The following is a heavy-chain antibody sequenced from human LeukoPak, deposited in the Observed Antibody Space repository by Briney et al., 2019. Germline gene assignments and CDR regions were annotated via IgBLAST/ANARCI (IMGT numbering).Heavy chain of an antibody. CDR2: INHSGST. J-gene: IGHJ4*02. V-gene: IGHV4-34*01. CDR3: ARDRYGNYFDY. CDR1: GGSFSGYY. Sequence: SETLSLTCAVYGGSFSGYYWSWIRQPPGKGLEWIGEINHSGSTNYNPSLKSRVTISLDTSKNHFSLKVRSVTAADTAVYYCARDRYGNYFDYWSQGTLVTVSS. D-gene: IGHD1-14*01.